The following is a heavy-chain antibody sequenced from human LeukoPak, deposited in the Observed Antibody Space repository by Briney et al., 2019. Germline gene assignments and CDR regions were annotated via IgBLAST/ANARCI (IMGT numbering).Heavy chain of an antibody. D-gene: IGHD2-8*01. V-gene: IGHV4-4*02. CDR2: VSLSGLT. J-gene: IGHJ4*02. CDR1: GGSITSTNW. CDR3: SRENGAFSPFGY. Sequence: SETLSLTCGVSGGSITSTNWWSCVRQPPRQGLEWIGEVSLSGLTNYNPSLSSRVIMALDTSKNHLSLHLTSVTAADTSVYYCSRENGAFSPFGYWGQGYLVTVLS.